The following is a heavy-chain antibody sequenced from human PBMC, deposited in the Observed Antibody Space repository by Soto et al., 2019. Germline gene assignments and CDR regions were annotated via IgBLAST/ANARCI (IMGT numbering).Heavy chain of an antibody. CDR1: GGSIKIDAYN. CDR3: TRNPFVCGDYGVVPGGGFHI. Sequence: QVQLQESGPGLVQPSQTLSLTCTVSGGSIKIDAYNWNWVRQHPGKGLEWLGYTHYDGTTYYNPSLKGRMSMSTDGAESHCSLKLTSVTASHTVVDYWTRNPFVCGDYGVVPGGGFHIWGQGAMVTVS. D-gene: IGHD4-17*01. CDR2: THYDGTT. J-gene: IGHJ3*02. V-gene: IGHV4-31*03.